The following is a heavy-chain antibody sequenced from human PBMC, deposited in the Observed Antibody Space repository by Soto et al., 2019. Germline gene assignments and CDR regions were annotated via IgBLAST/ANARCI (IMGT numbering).Heavy chain of an antibody. D-gene: IGHD3-3*02. CDR2: IMPVFGTP. J-gene: IGHJ6*02. Sequence: QVQLVQSGAEVKKPGSSVKVSCKASGGTFSTSAISWVRQAPGQGLEWVGGIMPVFGTPDYAQNFQGRVTITEDESTTTAYLERTSLRTDDTAVYYCARDKDRQQLGGNYYYILDVWGQGTAITVSS. CDR3: ARDKDRQQLGGNYYYILDV. V-gene: IGHV1-69*12. CDR1: GGTFSTSA.